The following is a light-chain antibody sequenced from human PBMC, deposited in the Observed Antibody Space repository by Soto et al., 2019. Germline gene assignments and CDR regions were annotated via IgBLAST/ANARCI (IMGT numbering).Light chain of an antibody. J-gene: IGLJ2*01. CDR3: AAWDDSLSGVV. CDR2: KNN. Sequence: QSVLTQPPSASGTPGQRVTISCSGSSSNIGSNYVYWYQQLPGTAPKLLIYKNNQRPSGVPDRFSGSKSDTSASVAVSGLPSKDVADYYYAAWDDSLSGVVFGGGTQLTVL. CDR1: SSNIGSNY. V-gene: IGLV1-47*01.